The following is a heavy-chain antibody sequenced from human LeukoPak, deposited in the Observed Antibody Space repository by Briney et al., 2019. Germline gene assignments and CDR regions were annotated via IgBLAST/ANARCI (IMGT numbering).Heavy chain of an antibody. V-gene: IGHV1-69*05. Sequence: SVKVSCKASGGTFSSDAINWVRQAPGQGLEWMGGIISIFGTTNYAQKFQGRVTISTDESTSTTYMELSSLTSEDTAVYYCARNDILTGYFDYWGQGTLVSVSS. D-gene: IGHD3-9*01. J-gene: IGHJ4*02. CDR1: GGTFSSDA. CDR3: ARNDILTGYFDY. CDR2: IISIFGTT.